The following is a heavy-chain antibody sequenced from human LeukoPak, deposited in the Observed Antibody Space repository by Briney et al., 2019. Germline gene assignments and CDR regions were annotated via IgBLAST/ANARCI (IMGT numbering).Heavy chain of an antibody. Sequence: GESLKISCNASGYTFSNYWIGWVRQMPGKGLEWMGIIYPGDSDTRYSPSFQGQVTISADKSISTAYLQWSSLKASDTAMYYCARNRDGSDQFDYWGQGTLVTVSS. CDR1: GYTFSNYW. V-gene: IGHV5-51*01. CDR2: IYPGDSDT. J-gene: IGHJ4*02. D-gene: IGHD3-10*01. CDR3: ARNRDGSDQFDY.